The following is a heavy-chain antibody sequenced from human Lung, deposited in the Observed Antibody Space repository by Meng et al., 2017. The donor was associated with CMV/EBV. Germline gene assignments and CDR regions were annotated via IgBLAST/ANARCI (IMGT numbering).Heavy chain of an antibody. D-gene: IGHD2-15*01. J-gene: IGHJ4*02. CDR1: GTFNSYT. V-gene: IGHV1-69*02. CDR3: AGRREVVVAAYFSYYFDH. Sequence: GTFNSYTITWVRQAPGQGPEWMGRIVPALGVTNYAQQFQDRVNIIADKSTSTSYMELRSLRSDDTAIYYCAGRREVVVAAYFSYYFDHWGRGALVTVSS. CDR2: IVPALGVT.